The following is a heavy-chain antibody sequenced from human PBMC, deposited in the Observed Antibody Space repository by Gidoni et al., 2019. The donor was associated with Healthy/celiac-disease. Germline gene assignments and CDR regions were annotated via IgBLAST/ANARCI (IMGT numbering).Heavy chain of an antibody. D-gene: IGHD3-22*01. CDR3: AKAQAYYDSSGFLFQH. CDR2: ISYDGSNK. Sequence: QVQLVESGGGVVQPGRSLRLSCAASGFPFSSYGMHWVRQAPGKGLEWVAVISYDGSNKYYADSVKGRFTISRDNSKNTLYLQMNSLRAEDTAVYYCAKAQAYYDSSGFLFQHWGQGTLVTVSS. J-gene: IGHJ1*01. CDR1: GFPFSSYG. V-gene: IGHV3-30*18.